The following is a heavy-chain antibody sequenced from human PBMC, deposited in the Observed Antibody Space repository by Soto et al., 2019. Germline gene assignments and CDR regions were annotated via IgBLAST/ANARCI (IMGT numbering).Heavy chain of an antibody. D-gene: IGHD3-3*01. CDR3: ARHNAFWSGYSMDV. Sequence: GESLKISCKGSGYSFTSYWISWVRQMPGKGLEWMGRTDPSDSYTNYSPSFQGHATISADKSISTAYLQWSSLKASDTAMYYCARHNAFWSGYSMDVWGQGTTVTVSS. V-gene: IGHV5-10-1*01. J-gene: IGHJ6*02. CDR2: TDPSDSYT. CDR1: GYSFTSYW.